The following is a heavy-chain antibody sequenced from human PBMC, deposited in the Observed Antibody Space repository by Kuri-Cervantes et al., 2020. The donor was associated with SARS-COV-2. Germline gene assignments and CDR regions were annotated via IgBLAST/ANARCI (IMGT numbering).Heavy chain of an antibody. D-gene: IGHD2-2*01. V-gene: IGHV3-21*01. J-gene: IGHJ5*02. CDR3: AREDIVVVPAAIAHTYNWFDP. CDR2: ISSSSSYI. Sequence: GGSLRLSCVASGFTFSSYSMNWVRQAPGKGLEWVSSISSSSSYIYYADSVKGRFTISRDNAKNSLYLQMNSLRAEDTAVYYCAREDIVVVPAAIAHTYNWFDPWGQGTLVTVSS. CDR1: GFTFSSYS.